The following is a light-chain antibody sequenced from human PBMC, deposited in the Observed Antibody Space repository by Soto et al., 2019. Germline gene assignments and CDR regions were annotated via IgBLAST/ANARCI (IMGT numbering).Light chain of an antibody. V-gene: IGKV3-11*01. CDR3: QQRSNWPGT. CDR1: QSVSSY. CDR2: AAS. Sequence: EIVLTQSPATLSLSPGERATLSCRASQSVSSYLAWYQQKPGQAPSLLIYAASNRATGIPARFSGSGSGTDFTLTISSLEPEDFAVYYCQQRSNWPGTFGQGTKLEIK. J-gene: IGKJ2*01.